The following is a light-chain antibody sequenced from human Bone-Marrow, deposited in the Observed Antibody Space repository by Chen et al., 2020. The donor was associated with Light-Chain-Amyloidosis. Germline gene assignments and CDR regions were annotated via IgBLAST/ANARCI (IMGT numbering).Light chain of an antibody. J-gene: IGLJ1*01. Sequence: QSALTQPASVSGSPGQSITISCTGTSSDVGGDNHVSWYQQHPDKAPKLMIYEVTNRPSWVPYRFSGSKSDNTASLAISGLQTEDGADYFCSSYTIPINLVFGSGTRVTVL. CDR3: SSYTIPINLV. CDR1: SSDVGGDNH. V-gene: IGLV2-14*01. CDR2: EVT.